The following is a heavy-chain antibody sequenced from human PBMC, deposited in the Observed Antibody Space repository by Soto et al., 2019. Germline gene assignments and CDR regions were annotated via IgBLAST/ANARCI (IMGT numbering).Heavy chain of an antibody. J-gene: IGHJ6*02. Sequence: PGGSLRLSCTASGFTFGDYAMSWFRQAPGKGLEWVGFIRSKAYGGTTEYAASVKGRFTISRDDSKSIAYLQMSSLKTEDTAVYYCSRANPTAAGNYYYYYYGMDVWGQGPTVTVSS. CDR3: SRANPTAAGNYYYYYYGMDV. D-gene: IGHD6-13*01. CDR2: IRSKAYGGTT. CDR1: GFTFGDYA. V-gene: IGHV3-49*03.